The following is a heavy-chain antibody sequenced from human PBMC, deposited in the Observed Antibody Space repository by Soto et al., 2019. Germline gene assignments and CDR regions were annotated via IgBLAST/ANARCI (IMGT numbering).Heavy chain of an antibody. CDR3: ARERNHGGHYYYYYMDV. J-gene: IGHJ6*03. CDR2: IKQDGSEK. Sequence: GGSLRLSCAASGFTFSSYWMSWVRQAPGKGLEWVANIKQDGSEKYYVDSVKGRFTISRDNAKNSLYLQMNSLRAEDTAVYYCARERNHGGHYYYYYMDVWGKGTTVTVSS. CDR1: GFTFSSYW. V-gene: IGHV3-7*01.